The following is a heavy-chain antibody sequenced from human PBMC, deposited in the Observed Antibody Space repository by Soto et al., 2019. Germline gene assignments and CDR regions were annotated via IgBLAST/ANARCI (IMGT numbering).Heavy chain of an antibody. CDR1: GFTFSSYG. J-gene: IGHJ4*02. CDR3: AKSYGYSSGSDFDY. D-gene: IGHD6-19*01. Sequence: GGSLRLSCAASGFTFSSYGMHWVRQAPGKGLEWVAVISYDGSNKYYADSVKGRFTISRDNSKNTLYLQMNSLRAEDTAVYYCAKSYGYSSGSDFDYWGQGTLVTVSS. CDR2: ISYDGSNK. V-gene: IGHV3-30*18.